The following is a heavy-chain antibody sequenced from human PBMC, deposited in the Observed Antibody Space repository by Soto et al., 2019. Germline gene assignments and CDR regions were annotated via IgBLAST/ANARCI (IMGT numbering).Heavy chain of an antibody. V-gene: IGHV4-39*01. CDR1: GVSISSSSYY. J-gene: IGHJ5*02. CDR2: IYYSGST. D-gene: IGHD2-15*01. Sequence: PSETLSLTCTVSGVSISSSSYYWGWIRQPPGTGLEWIGSIYYSGSTYYNPSLKSRVTISLDTSKNQFSLKLSSVTAADTAVYYCARHRHYRYCSGGSCYQNWFDPWGQGTLVTVSS. CDR3: ARHRHYRYCSGGSCYQNWFDP.